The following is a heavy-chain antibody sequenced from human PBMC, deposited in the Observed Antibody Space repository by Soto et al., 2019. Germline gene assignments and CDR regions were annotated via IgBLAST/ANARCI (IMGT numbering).Heavy chain of an antibody. CDR3: ARATLAAAKPQFDY. CDR2: LFYTGST. Sequence: SETLSLTCTVSGVSINDYYWTWIRQPPGKGLEWIGYLFYTGSTNYNPSLKSRVTISGDKSKNQFSLKLNSVTAADTAIYYCARATLAAAKPQFDYWGQGILVTVYS. V-gene: IGHV4-59*13. J-gene: IGHJ4*02. D-gene: IGHD6-13*01. CDR1: GVSINDYY.